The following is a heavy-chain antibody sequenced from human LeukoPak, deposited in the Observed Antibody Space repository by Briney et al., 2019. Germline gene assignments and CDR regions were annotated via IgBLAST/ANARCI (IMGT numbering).Heavy chain of an antibody. CDR3: ARGSPYSSSWQNWFDP. CDR2: IIPIFGTA. D-gene: IGHD6-13*01. CDR1: GYTFTGYY. J-gene: IGHJ5*02. V-gene: IGHV1-69*13. Sequence: GASVKVSCKSSGYTFTGYYVHWVRQAPGQGLEWMGGIIPIFGTANYAQKFQGRVTITADESTSTAYMELSSLRSEDTAVYYCARGSPYSSSWQNWFDPWGQGTLVTVSS.